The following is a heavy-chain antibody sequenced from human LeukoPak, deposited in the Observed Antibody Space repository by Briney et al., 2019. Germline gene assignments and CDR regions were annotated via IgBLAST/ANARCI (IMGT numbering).Heavy chain of an antibody. CDR1: GGSISSNY. J-gene: IGHJ5*02. Sequence: SETLSLTCTVSGGSISSNYWSWIRQPPGKGLEWIGYIYYSGSTNYNPSLKSRVTISVDTSKNQFSLKVSSVTAADTAVYYCARNARYNWFDPWGQGTLVTVSS. V-gene: IGHV4-59*01. CDR3: ARNARYNWFDP. CDR2: IYYSGST.